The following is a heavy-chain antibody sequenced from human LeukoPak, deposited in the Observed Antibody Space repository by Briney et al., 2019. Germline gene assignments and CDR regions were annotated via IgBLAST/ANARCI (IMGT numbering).Heavy chain of an antibody. Sequence: SETLSLTCAVYGGSFSGYYWSWIRQPPGKGLEWIGGINHSGSTNYNPSLKSRVTISVDTSKNQFSLKLSSVTAADTAVYYCARQGYCSSTSCYSLSYNWFDPWGQGTLVTVSS. CDR2: INHSGST. CDR1: GGSFSGYY. J-gene: IGHJ5*02. CDR3: ARQGYCSSTSCYSLSYNWFDP. V-gene: IGHV4-34*01. D-gene: IGHD2-2*02.